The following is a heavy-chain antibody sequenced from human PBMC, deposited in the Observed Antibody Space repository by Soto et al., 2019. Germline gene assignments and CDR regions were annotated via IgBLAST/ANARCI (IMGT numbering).Heavy chain of an antibody. D-gene: IGHD2-15*01. CDR1: GFTFRNYA. CDR3: AKCPAWGGGCERLDY. CDR2: ISDSGGST. J-gene: IGHJ4*02. Sequence: EVQLLEAGGGLVQRGGSLRLSCAASGFTFRNYAMSWVRQAPGKGLEWVSLISDSGGSTYYAGSVKGRFTISRDNSKNTRYLKMNSFRAEDTVVHYCAKCPAWGGGCERLDYWGQGDLVPVP. V-gene: IGHV3-23*01.